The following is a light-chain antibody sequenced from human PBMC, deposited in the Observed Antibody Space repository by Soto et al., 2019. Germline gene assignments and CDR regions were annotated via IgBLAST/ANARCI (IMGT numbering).Light chain of an antibody. CDR3: QQLNNFPRT. V-gene: IGKV1-9*01. J-gene: IGKJ1*01. CDR1: QGISSY. Sequence: DIQLTQSPSFLSASVGDRVTITCRASQGISSYLAWYQQRPGKAPKLLMFGASTLQTGVPSRFSGSCSGTTFTLTINSLEPEDFATYYCQQLNNFPRTFGQGTKVEI. CDR2: GAS.